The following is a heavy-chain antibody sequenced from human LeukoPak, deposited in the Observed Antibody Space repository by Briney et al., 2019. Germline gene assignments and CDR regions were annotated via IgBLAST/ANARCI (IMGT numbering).Heavy chain of an antibody. Sequence: ASVKVSCKASGYTFTNYYIYWVRQAPGQGPEWVGWINLNSGGTNYAQKFQGRVTMTRGTSISTVYMDLSRLRSDDTAVYYCARARDIVIQPAASKPPPPAYWGQGTLVIVSS. V-gene: IGHV1-2*02. CDR1: GYTFTNYY. CDR3: ARARDIVIQPAASKPPPPAY. D-gene: IGHD2-2*01. CDR2: INLNSGGT. J-gene: IGHJ4*02.